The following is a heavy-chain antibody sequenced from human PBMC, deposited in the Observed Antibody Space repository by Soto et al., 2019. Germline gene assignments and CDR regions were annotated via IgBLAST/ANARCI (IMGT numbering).Heavy chain of an antibody. V-gene: IGHV3-23*01. D-gene: IGHD2-15*01. CDR2: ISGSGGST. CDR1: GFTFSSYA. CDR3: AKTIVVVVADVFDAEYFQH. J-gene: IGHJ1*01. Sequence: EVQLLESGGGLVQPGGSLRLSCAASGFTFSSYAMSWVRQAPGKGLEWVSAISGSGGSTYYADSVKGRFTISRDNSKNTMYLQMNSLRDEDTAVYYCAKTIVVVVADVFDAEYFQHWGQGTLVTVSS.